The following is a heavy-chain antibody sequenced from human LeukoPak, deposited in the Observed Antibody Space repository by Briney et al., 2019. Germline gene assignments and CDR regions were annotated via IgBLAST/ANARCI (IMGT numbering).Heavy chain of an antibody. Sequence: SGPTLLKPTQTLTLTCSFSGFSLSTSGVGVGWIRQSPGKALEWLALIYWDDDKRYSPSLRTRLTIVKDTSNNQVALIMTNVDPADTATYYCAHRRSGYNWNHGDFDYWGQGNLVTVSS. J-gene: IGHJ4*02. V-gene: IGHV2-5*02. CDR3: AHRRSGYNWNHGDFDY. CDR1: GFSLSTSGVG. CDR2: IYWDDDK. D-gene: IGHD1-14*01.